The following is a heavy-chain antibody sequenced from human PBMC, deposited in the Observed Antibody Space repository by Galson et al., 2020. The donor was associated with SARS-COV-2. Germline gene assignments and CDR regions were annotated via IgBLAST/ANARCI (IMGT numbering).Heavy chain of an antibody. Sequence: SETLSLTCSVSGGSISMYYWTWIRQSPGKGLEWIGYVFSSGSTNYNPSLKSRVTMSVDTSRNQFSLNLRSVTAADTAVYYCVRYCSGGNCYAGTLDYWGQGTLVTVSS. CDR2: VFSSGST. CDR3: VRYCSGGNCYAGTLDY. D-gene: IGHD2-15*01. V-gene: IGHV4-59*01. CDR1: GGSISMYY. J-gene: IGHJ4*02.